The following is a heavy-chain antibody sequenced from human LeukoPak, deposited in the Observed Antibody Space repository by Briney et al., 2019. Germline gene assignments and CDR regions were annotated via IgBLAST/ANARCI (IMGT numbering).Heavy chain of an antibody. D-gene: IGHD1-1*01. Sequence: SETLSLTCTVSGGSISSYYWGWIRQPPGKGLEWIGGIYYSGSTYYNPSLKSRVTISVDTSKNQFSLKLSSVTAADTAVYYCARRYNWNLVAFDIWGQGTMVTVSS. V-gene: IGHV4-39*01. CDR1: GGSISSYY. CDR2: IYYSGST. CDR3: ARRYNWNLVAFDI. J-gene: IGHJ3*02.